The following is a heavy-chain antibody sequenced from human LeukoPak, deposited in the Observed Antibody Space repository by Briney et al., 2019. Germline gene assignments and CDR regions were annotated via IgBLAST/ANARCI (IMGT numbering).Heavy chain of an antibody. V-gene: IGHV3-23*01. Sequence: GGSLRLSCAASGFTFSSYAMSWVRQAPGKGLEWVSGISGSGISSYYADSVKGRFTISRDYPKNTLYLQMNSLRAEDTAVYYCANLPYYSGSGSSFDYWGQGTLVTVSS. D-gene: IGHD3-10*01. J-gene: IGHJ4*02. CDR1: GFTFSSYA. CDR3: ANLPYYSGSGSSFDY. CDR2: ISGSGISS.